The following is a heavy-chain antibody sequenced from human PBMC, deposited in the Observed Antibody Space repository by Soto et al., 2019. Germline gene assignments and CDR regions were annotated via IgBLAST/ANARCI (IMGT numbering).Heavy chain of an antibody. D-gene: IGHD2-21*02. CDR2: IYDSQNT. V-gene: IGHV4-31*03. Sequence: SETLSLTCTVSGGSVRSGGYYWSWIRHLPGKGLEWIAYIYDSQNTYYNPSLASRVSISVDASENQFSLRLASVTAADTAVYFCARASPFVTFDYWGQGALVTVS. J-gene: IGHJ4*02. CDR3: ARASPFVTFDY. CDR1: GGSVRSGGYY.